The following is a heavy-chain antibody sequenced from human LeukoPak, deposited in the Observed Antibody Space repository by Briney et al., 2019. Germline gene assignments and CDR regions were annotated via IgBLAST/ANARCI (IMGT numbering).Heavy chain of an antibody. CDR2: ISAYNGNT. Sequence: ASVKVSCKASGYTFTSYGISWVRQAPGQGLEWMGWISAYNGNTNYAQKLQGRVTMTTDTSTSTAYMELRSLRSDDTAVYYCATVYGKAMGELSLGLCYWGQGTLVTVSS. J-gene: IGHJ4*02. V-gene: IGHV1-18*01. CDR3: ATVYGKAMGELSLGLCY. D-gene: IGHD3-16*02. CDR1: GYTFTSYG.